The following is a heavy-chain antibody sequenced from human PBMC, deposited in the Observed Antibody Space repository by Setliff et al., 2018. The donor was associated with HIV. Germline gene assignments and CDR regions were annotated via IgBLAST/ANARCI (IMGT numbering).Heavy chain of an antibody. V-gene: IGHV3-7*01. D-gene: IGHD3-10*01. Sequence: GSLRLSCVGSEFSLSHFWMAWVRQSAGKGLEWLANINQDGSEKKYVDSVKGRFILSRDNAKNSLYLQMNSLRAEDTAVYYCARVRFLYGSRSSDAFDIWGQGTMVTVSS. J-gene: IGHJ3*02. CDR1: EFSLSHFW. CDR2: INQDGSEK. CDR3: ARVRFLYGSRSSDAFDI.